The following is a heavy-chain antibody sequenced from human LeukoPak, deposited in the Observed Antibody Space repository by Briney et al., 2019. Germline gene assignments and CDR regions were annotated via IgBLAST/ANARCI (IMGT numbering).Heavy chain of an antibody. Sequence: GGSLSLSCAASGFTFSSYAMSWVRQAPGQGLGWVSAIGGSGGSTYYADSVKGRFTISRDNSKNTLYLQMNSLRAEDTAVYYCAKDILLWFGELNCGMDVWGQGTTVTVSS. CDR1: GFTFSSYA. CDR2: IGGSGGST. D-gene: IGHD3-10*01. CDR3: AKDILLWFGELNCGMDV. J-gene: IGHJ6*02. V-gene: IGHV3-23*01.